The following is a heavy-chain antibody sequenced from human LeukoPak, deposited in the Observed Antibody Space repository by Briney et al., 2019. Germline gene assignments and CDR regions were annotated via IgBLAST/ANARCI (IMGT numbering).Heavy chain of an antibody. V-gene: IGHV4-34*01. CDR3: ARAKQGDCSSTSCYFGYYYYYMDV. Sequence: PSETLSLTCAVYGGSFSGYYWSWIRQPPGKGLEWIGESNHSGSTNYNPSLKSRVTISVDTSKNQFSLKLSSVTAADTAVYYCARAKQGDCSSTSCYFGYYYYYMDVWGKGTTVTVSS. J-gene: IGHJ6*03. CDR1: GGSFSGYY. D-gene: IGHD2-2*01. CDR2: SNHSGST.